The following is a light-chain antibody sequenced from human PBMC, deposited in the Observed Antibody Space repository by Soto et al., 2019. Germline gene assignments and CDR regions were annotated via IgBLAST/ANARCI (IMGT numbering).Light chain of an antibody. V-gene: IGKV1-12*01. Sequence: DIQMTQSPSSVSASVGDRVTITCRASQGLSSWLAWYQQKPGKAPKLLTYAATSLRSGAPSRFCGSGSGTEFILTISSLLPEDFVTYYCQQANNFPLTFGGGTKVEIK. CDR1: QGLSSW. CDR2: AAT. CDR3: QQANNFPLT. J-gene: IGKJ4*01.